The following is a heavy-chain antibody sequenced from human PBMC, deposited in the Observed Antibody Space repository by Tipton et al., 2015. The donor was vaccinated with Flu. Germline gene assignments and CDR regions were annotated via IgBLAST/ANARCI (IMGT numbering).Heavy chain of an antibody. J-gene: IGHJ5*02. CDR2: IFVSGTT. Sequence: TLSLTCTVSSDFINSGNVYWSWIRQPAGGGLEYIGRIFVSGTTNYNPSLRGRATISVDTSKNQLSLRLTSVTAADTAVYFCAKGGRIGASWFGPWGQGTLVRVSS. CDR3: AKGGRIGASWFGP. V-gene: IGHV4-61*02. CDR1: SDFINSGNVY. D-gene: IGHD3-16*01.